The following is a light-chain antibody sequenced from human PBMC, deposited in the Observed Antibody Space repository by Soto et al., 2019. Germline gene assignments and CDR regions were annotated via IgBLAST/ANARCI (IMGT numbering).Light chain of an antibody. CDR3: AAWDDRLRGYV. Sequence: QSVLTQSASASGTPGQRVTISCSGGTSNIGTNAVYWFQLLPGTAPKLLIYYSNHRPSGISDRFSGSKSGTSASLAISGLRPEDGADYYCAAWDDRLRGYVFATGTKVTVL. V-gene: IGLV1-47*01. CDR1: TSNIGTNA. CDR2: YSN. J-gene: IGLJ1*01.